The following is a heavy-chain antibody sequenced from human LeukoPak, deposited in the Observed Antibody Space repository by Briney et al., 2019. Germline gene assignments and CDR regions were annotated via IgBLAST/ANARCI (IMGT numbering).Heavy chain of an antibody. CDR3: AREYCSSTSCYREYNWFDP. CDR1: RGSISSYY. Sequence: SETLSLTSTVSRGSISSYYWSWIRQSPDKGLEWIGHVFHTGGANYNPFFKGRVTLSADASKNQFSLTLTSVTAADTAVYYCAREYCSSTSCYREYNWFDPWGQGTLVTVSS. CDR2: VFHTGGA. V-gene: IGHV4-59*01. J-gene: IGHJ5*02. D-gene: IGHD2-2*01.